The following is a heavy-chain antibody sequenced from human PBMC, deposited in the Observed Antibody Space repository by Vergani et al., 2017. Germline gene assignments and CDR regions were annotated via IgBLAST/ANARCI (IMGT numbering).Heavy chain of an antibody. J-gene: IGHJ4*02. D-gene: IGHD1-26*01. CDR3: ANGATLIGY. CDR1: GFTVSSNY. V-gene: IGHV3-21*01. Sequence: EVQLVESGGGLVQPGGSLRLSCAASGFTVSSNYMSWVRQAPGKGLEWVSSISSSSSYIYYADSVKGRFTISRDNAKNSLYLQMNSLRAEDTAVYYCANGATLIGYWGQGTLVTVSS. CDR2: ISSSSSYI.